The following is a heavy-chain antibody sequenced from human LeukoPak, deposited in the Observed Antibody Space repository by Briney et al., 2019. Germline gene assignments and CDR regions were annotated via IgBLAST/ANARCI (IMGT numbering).Heavy chain of an antibody. CDR2: I. V-gene: IGHV3-23*01. Sequence: GGSLRLSCAASGFTFDDYGMSWVRQAPGKGLEWVSAIKGRFTISRDNSKNTLYLQMNSPRAEDTAVYYCAKLLYYYDSSQPYWGQGTLVTVSS. CDR1: GFTFDDYG. CDR3: AKLLYYYDSSQPY. D-gene: IGHD3-22*01. J-gene: IGHJ4*02.